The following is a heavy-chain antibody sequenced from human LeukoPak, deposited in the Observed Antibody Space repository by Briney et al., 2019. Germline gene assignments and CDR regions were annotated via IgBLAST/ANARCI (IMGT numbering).Heavy chain of an antibody. CDR3: ARDEGGLLWFGESYFDY. D-gene: IGHD3-10*01. CDR2: INPNSGGT. CDR1: GYTFTGYY. V-gene: IGHV1-2*02. Sequence: ASVKVSCKASGYTFTGYYMHWVRQAPGQGLEWMGWINPNSGGTNYAQKLQGRVTMTTDTSTSTAYMELRSLRSDDTAVYYCARDEGGLLWFGESYFDYWGQGTLVTVSS. J-gene: IGHJ4*02.